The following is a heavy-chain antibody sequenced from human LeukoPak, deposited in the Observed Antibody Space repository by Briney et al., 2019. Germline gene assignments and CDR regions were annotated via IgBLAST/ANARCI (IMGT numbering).Heavy chain of an antibody. J-gene: IGHJ5*02. Sequence: PGGSLRLSCAASGFTFSSYSMNWVRQAPGKGLEWVSSISSSSSYIYYADSVKGRFTISRDNAKNTLYLQMNSLRAEDTAVYYCAKIFGDYGDYKYNWFDPWGQGTLVTVSS. CDR1: GFTFSSYS. CDR3: AKIFGDYGDYKYNWFDP. V-gene: IGHV3-21*04. D-gene: IGHD4-17*01. CDR2: ISSSSSYI.